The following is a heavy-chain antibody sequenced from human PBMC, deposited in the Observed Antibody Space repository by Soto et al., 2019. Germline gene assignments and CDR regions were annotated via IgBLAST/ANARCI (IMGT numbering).Heavy chain of an antibody. V-gene: IGHV1-3*01. CDR3: ASGSTVTTYLDY. Sequence: QVQLVQSGAEVKKPGASVKVSCKASGYTFTSYAMHWVRQAPGQRLEWMGWINAGNGNTKYSQKFQGRVTITRDTSASTAYMELSSLRSEDTAVYYWASGSTVTTYLDYWGQGTLVTVSS. J-gene: IGHJ4*02. CDR2: INAGNGNT. D-gene: IGHD4-17*01. CDR1: GYTFTSYA.